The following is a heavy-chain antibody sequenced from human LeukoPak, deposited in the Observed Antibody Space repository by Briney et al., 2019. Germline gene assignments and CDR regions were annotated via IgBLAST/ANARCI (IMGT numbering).Heavy chain of an antibody. V-gene: IGHV3-48*01. J-gene: IGHJ4*02. D-gene: IGHD6-6*01. CDR1: GFTFSSYT. Sequence: GGSLRLSCAASGFTFSSYTMNWVRHAPGEGLEWVSDITSSSNNIYYADSVKGRFTISRDNAKNSLYLQMNSLRAEDTAVYYCARLDEYRRSSSCDYWGQGTLVTVSS. CDR3: ARLDEYRRSSSCDY. CDR2: ITSSSNNI.